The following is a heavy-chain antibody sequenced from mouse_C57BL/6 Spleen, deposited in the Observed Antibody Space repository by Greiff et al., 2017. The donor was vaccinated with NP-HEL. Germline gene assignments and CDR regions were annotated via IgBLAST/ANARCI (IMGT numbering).Heavy chain of an antibody. CDR1: GYTFTDYE. CDR2: IDPETGGT. Sequence: QVQLQQSGAELVRPGASVTLSCKASGYTFTDYEMHWVKQTPVHGLEWIGAIDPETGGTAYNQKFKGKAILTADKSSSTAYMELRSLTSEDSAVYYCTRCDGYYWFAYWGQGTLVTVSA. V-gene: IGHV1-15*01. CDR3: TRCDGYYWFAY. D-gene: IGHD2-3*01. J-gene: IGHJ3*01.